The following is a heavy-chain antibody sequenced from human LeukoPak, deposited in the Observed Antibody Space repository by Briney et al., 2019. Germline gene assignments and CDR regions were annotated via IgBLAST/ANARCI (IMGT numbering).Heavy chain of an antibody. J-gene: IGHJ4*02. D-gene: IGHD3-10*01. Sequence: GGSLRLSCAASGFTFSTYGMGWVHQAPGKGLEWVSTFGGSGASVYYADSVKGRFTVSRDNSKNTLYLQMNSLRVEDTAVYYCAKSGPYYYDYWGQGTLVTVSS. CDR1: GFTFSTYG. CDR3: AKSGPYYYDY. CDR2: FGGSGASV. V-gene: IGHV3-23*01.